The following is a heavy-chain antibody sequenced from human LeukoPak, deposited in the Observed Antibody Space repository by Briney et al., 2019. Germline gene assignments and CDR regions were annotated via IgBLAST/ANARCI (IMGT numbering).Heavy chain of an antibody. Sequence: SQTLSLTCAISGDSVSSNSAAWNWIRQSPSRGLEWLGRTYYRSKWYNDYAVSVKSRISINPDTSKNQFSLQLNSVTPEDTAVYYCARQPPIVATMPDYYGMDVWGQETTVTVSS. D-gene: IGHD5-12*01. CDR3: ARQPPIVATMPDYYGMDV. CDR1: GDSVSSNSAA. V-gene: IGHV6-1*01. CDR2: TYYRSKWYN. J-gene: IGHJ6*02.